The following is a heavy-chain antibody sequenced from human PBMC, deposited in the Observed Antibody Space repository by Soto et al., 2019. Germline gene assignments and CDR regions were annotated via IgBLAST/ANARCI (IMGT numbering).Heavy chain of an antibody. J-gene: IGHJ5*02. CDR1: GFTFSDYA. V-gene: IGHV3-23*01. CDR2: ISGSGGNT. Sequence: EGQLLESGGGLVQPGGSLRLSCAASGFTFSDYAMSWVRQAPGKGLEWVSTISGSGGNTYYADSVKGRFTISRDNSKNTLYLQMNSLRAEDTAVYYCAREGRAVTISAVDDAMDRWFDPWGQGTLVTVSS. CDR3: AREGRAVTISAVDDAMDRWFDP. D-gene: IGHD4-17*01.